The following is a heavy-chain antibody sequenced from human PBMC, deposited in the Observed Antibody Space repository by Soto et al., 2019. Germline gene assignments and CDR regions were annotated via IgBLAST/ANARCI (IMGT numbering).Heavy chain of an antibody. J-gene: IGHJ6*02. CDR1: GGSISSSSYY. CDR2: IYYSGST. Sequence: NPSETLSLTCTVSGGSISSSSYYWGWIRQPPGKGLEWIGSIYYSGSTYYNPSLKSRVTISVDTSKNQFSLKLSSVTAADTAVYYCARTGYYYGMDVWGQGTTVTVSS. CDR3: ARTGYYYGMDV. V-gene: IGHV4-39*01.